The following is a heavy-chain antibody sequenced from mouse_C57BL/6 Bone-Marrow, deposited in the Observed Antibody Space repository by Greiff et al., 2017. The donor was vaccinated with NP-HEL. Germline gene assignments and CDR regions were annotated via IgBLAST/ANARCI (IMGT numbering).Heavy chain of an antibody. CDR2: IHPNSGST. Sequence: QVQLQQPGAELVKPGASVKLSCKASGYTFTSYWMHWVKQRPGQGLEWIGMIHPNSGSTNYNEKFKSKATLTVDKSSSTAYMQLSSLTSEDSAVYYCARDPLYDYDWFAYWGQGTLVTVSA. J-gene: IGHJ3*01. V-gene: IGHV1-64*01. D-gene: IGHD2-4*01. CDR3: ARDPLYDYDWFAY. CDR1: GYTFTSYW.